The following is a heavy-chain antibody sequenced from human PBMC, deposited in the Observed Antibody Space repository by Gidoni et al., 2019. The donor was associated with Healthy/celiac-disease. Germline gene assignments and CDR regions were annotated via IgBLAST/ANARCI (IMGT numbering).Heavy chain of an antibody. D-gene: IGHD3-10*01. V-gene: IGHV3-49*05. CDR1: GFTFGDYA. J-gene: IGHJ4*02. CDR3: TRVAMVRGVINYFDY. Sequence: VQLVESGGGLVKPGRSLRLSCTASGFTFGDYAMSWFRQAPGKGLEWVGFIRSKAYGGTTEYAASVKGRFTISRDDSKSIAYLQMNSLKTEDTAVYYCTRVAMVRGVINYFDYWGQGTLVTVSS. CDR2: IRSKAYGGTT.